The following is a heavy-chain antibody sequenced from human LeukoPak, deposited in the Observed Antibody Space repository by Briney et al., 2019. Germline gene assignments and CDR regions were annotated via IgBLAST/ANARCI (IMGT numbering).Heavy chain of an antibody. D-gene: IGHD5-18*01. V-gene: IGHV1-46*01. CDR2: INPSGGST. Sequence: GASVKVSCKASGYTFTSYYMHWVRQAPGQGLEWMGIINPSGGSTSYAQKFQGRVTITADESTSTAYMELSSLRSEDTAVYYCASGVTAHGDYYYYGMDVWGQGTTVTVSS. CDR1: GYTFTSYY. J-gene: IGHJ6*02. CDR3: ASGVTAHGDYYYYGMDV.